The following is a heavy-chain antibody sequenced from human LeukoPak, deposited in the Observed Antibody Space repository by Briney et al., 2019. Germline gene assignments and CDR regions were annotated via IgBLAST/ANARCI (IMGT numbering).Heavy chain of an antibody. V-gene: IGHV4-59*08. D-gene: IGHD4-17*01. CDR1: GGSISSYY. CDR3: ARTYGDRGVPFDY. CDR2: IYYSGST. Sequence: SETLSLTCTVSGGSISSYYWSWIRQPPGKGLEWIGYIYYSGSTNYNPSLKSRVTISVDTSKNQFSLKLSSVTAADTAVYYCARTYGDRGVPFDYWGQGTLVTVSS. J-gene: IGHJ4*02.